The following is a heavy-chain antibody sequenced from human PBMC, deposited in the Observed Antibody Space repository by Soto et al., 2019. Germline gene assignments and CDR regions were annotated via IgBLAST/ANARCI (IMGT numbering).Heavy chain of an antibody. CDR2: IYYSGST. D-gene: IGHD3-10*01. J-gene: IGHJ6*02. CDR3: ARDRVPYYYGSGSNYYYYGMDV. Sequence: SETMSLTCTVSGGYISSGGYYWSWINKHPGKGLEWIGYIYYSGSTYYNPSLKSRVTISVDTSKNQFSLKLSSVTAADTAVYYCARDRVPYYYGSGSNYYYYGMDVWGQGTTVTSP. CDR1: GGYISSGGYY. V-gene: IGHV4-31*03.